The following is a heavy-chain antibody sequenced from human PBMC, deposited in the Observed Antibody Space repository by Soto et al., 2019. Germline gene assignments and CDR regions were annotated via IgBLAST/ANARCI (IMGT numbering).Heavy chain of an antibody. CDR2: IYGDDDK. J-gene: IGHJ4*02. D-gene: IGHD3-10*01. Sequence: QIILKESGPTLVKPTQTLTLTCTFSGFSLTTSGVVVGWIRQAPGKALEWLTLIYGDDDKRSSPSLRSRLTIRKDTSKNQVVLTMTNMHPVDTATYYCALRDRDSGGLFDSWGQGTLVTVSS. CDR3: ALRDRDSGGLFDS. CDR1: GFSLTTSGVV. V-gene: IGHV2-5*02.